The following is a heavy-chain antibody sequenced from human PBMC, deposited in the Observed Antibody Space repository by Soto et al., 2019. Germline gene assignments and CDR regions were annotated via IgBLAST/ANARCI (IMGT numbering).Heavy chain of an antibody. D-gene: IGHD3-22*01. J-gene: IGHJ5*02. CDR1: GLTFSSYA. V-gene: IGHV3-23*01. CDR3: ARDRAYYDSSGLGNWFDP. CDR2: ISGSGGST. Sequence: GGSHRLSCAASGLTFSSYAMSWVRQAPGKGLEWVSAISGSGGSTYYADSVKGRFTISRDNSKNTLYLQMNSLRAEDTAVYYCARDRAYYDSSGLGNWFDPWGQGTLVTVSS.